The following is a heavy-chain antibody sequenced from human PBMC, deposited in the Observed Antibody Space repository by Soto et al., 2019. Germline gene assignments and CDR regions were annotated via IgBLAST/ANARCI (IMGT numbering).Heavy chain of an antibody. CDR2: IYHSGST. D-gene: IGHD1-26*01. V-gene: IGHV4-38-2*01. CDR3: ARGELGGTTYFDY. CDR1: GYSIGSDYY. J-gene: IGHJ4*02. Sequence: ETLSLTCAVSGYSIGSDYYWGWIRQPPGKGLEWIGSIYHSGSTYYNPSLKSRVTISVDTSKNQFSLKLSSVTAADTAVYFCARGELGGTTYFDYWGQGTLVTVSS.